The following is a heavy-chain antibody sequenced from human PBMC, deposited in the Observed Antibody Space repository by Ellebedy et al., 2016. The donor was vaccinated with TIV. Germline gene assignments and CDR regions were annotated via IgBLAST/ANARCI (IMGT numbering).Heavy chain of an antibody. Sequence: PGGSRRLSCATSGFNFNIFAMSWVRQAPGEGLEWVSAISSSGDSTFYADSVKGRFTVSRDNSENMLYLQMNSLRAADTAVYYCAKGRGGDWFGDTLEDPWGQGTLLTVSS. V-gene: IGHV3-23*01. CDR3: AKGRGGDWFGDTLEDP. CDR1: GFNFNIFA. J-gene: IGHJ5*02. D-gene: IGHD3-10*01. CDR2: ISSSGDST.